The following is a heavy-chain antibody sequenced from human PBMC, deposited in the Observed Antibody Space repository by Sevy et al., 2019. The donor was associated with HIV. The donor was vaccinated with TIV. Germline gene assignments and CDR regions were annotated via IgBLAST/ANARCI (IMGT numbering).Heavy chain of an antibody. CDR1: GFTFSSYA. D-gene: IGHD2-15*01. Sequence: GGSLRLSCSASGFTFSSYAMHWVHQAPGKGLEYVSAISSNGGSTYYADSVKGRFTISRDNSKNTLYLQMSSLRAEDTAVYYCVKGSDIVVVVAATHAEYFQHWGQGTLVTVSS. CDR3: VKGSDIVVVVAATHAEYFQH. J-gene: IGHJ1*01. V-gene: IGHV3-64D*06. CDR2: ISSNGGST.